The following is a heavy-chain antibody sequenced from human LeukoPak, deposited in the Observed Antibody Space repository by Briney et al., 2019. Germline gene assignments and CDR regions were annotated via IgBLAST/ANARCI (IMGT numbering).Heavy chain of an antibody. CDR1: GGSISSSDYY. Sequence: PSETLSLTCIVSGGSISSSDYYWGWIRRPPGKGLEWIGSIYYSGSTYYNPSLKSRVTISVDTSKNQFSLKLTFVTTADTAVYYCARALGYCSGGSCTRGYNWFDPWGQGTLVTVPS. CDR3: ARALGYCSGGSCTRGYNWFDP. D-gene: IGHD2-15*01. V-gene: IGHV4-39*01. CDR2: IYYSGST. J-gene: IGHJ5*02.